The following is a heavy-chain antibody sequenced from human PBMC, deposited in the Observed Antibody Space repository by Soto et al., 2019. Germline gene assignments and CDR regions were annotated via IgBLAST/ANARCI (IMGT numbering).Heavy chain of an antibody. CDR3: ARDRGADYYDSGGYYGVNAFDI. V-gene: IGHV4-31*03. Sequence: QVQLQESGPGLVKPSQTLSLTCTVSGGSISSGSYYWSWIRQHPGKGLEWIGYIYYSGTTYYNPSLKSRVIISLDTSKNQFSLKLNSVTAADTAVYYCARDRGADYYDSGGYYGVNAFDIWGQGTMVTVSS. D-gene: IGHD3-22*01. J-gene: IGHJ3*02. CDR2: IYYSGTT. CDR1: GGSISSGSYY.